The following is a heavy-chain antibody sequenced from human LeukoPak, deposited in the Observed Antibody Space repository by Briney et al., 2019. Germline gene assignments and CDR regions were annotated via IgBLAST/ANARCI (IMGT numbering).Heavy chain of an antibody. CDR3: ARAEDYGGKLFSDY. Sequence: ASVKVSCKASGYTFASYYIHWVRQAPGQGLEWMGRINPNSGGTNYAQKFQGRVTMTRDTSISTAYMELSRLRSDDTAVYYCARAEDYGGKLFSDYWGQGTLVTVSS. CDR2: INPNSGGT. V-gene: IGHV1-2*06. CDR1: GYTFASYY. J-gene: IGHJ4*02. D-gene: IGHD4-23*01.